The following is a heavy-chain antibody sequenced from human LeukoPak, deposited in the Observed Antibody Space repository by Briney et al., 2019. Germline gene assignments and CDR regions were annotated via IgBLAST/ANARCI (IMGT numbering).Heavy chain of an antibody. CDR2: IYSGGST. J-gene: IGHJ4*02. V-gene: IGHV3-53*01. Sequence: GGSLRLSCAASGFTVSSNYMSWVRQAPGKGLEWVSVIYSGGSTYCADSVKGRFTISRENAKNSLYLQMNSLRAGDTAVYYCARAVAAARGVNYFDYWGQGTLVTVSS. CDR1: GFTVSSNY. D-gene: IGHD3-10*01. CDR3: ARAVAAARGVNYFDY.